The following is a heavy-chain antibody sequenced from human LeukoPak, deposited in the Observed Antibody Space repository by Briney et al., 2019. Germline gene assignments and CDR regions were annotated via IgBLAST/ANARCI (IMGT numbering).Heavy chain of an antibody. CDR2: THNSGTT. Sequence: PSETLSLTCTVSGGSLSSGDYHWAWVRQTPGKGPDWIANTHNSGTTHYNPSLRSRVTISIDTSKNQFSLNLSSVTAADTAVYYCARRPTVAGGWFDSWGQGTLVTVSS. D-gene: IGHD6-13*01. CDR3: ARRPTVAGGWFDS. CDR1: GGSLSSGDYH. J-gene: IGHJ5*01. V-gene: IGHV4-39*01.